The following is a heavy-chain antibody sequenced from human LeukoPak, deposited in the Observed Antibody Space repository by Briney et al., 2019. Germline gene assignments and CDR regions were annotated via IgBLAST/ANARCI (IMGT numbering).Heavy chain of an antibody. V-gene: IGHV3-30*02. CDR1: GFTFSSYG. Sequence: GSLRLSCAASGFTFSSYGMHWVRQAPGKGLEWVAFIRYDGSNKYYADSVKGRFTISRDNSKNTLYLQMNSLRAEDTAVYYCAKDSYEYCSGGSCYSPNYFDYWGQGTLVTVSS. CDR2: IRYDGSNK. J-gene: IGHJ4*02. CDR3: AKDSYEYCSGGSCYSPNYFDY. D-gene: IGHD2-15*01.